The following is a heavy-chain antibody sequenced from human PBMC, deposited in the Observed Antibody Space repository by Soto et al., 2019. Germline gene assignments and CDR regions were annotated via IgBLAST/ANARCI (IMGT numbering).Heavy chain of an antibody. Sequence: SETLSLTCAVYGGSFSGYYWSWIRQPPGKGLEWIGEINHSGSTNYNPSLKSRVTISVDTSKNQFSLKLSSVTAADTAVYYCARVIAAAGMYYYYYMDVWGKGTTVTVSS. J-gene: IGHJ6*03. CDR3: ARVIAAAGMYYYYYMDV. CDR1: GGSFSGYY. D-gene: IGHD6-13*01. V-gene: IGHV4-34*01. CDR2: INHSGST.